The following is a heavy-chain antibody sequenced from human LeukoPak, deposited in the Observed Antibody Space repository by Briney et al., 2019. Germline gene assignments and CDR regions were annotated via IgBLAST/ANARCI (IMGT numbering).Heavy chain of an antibody. CDR3: ARAGAAAGTPYYYYGMDV. V-gene: IGHV1-69*04. CDR1: GGTFSSYA. D-gene: IGHD6-13*01. J-gene: IGHJ6*02. Sequence: SVKVSCKASGGTFSSYAISWVRQAPGQGLEWMGRIIPILGIANYAQKFQGRVTITADKSTSTAYMELSSLRSEDTAVYYCARAGAAAGTPYYYYGMDVWGQGTTVTVSS. CDR2: IIPILGIA.